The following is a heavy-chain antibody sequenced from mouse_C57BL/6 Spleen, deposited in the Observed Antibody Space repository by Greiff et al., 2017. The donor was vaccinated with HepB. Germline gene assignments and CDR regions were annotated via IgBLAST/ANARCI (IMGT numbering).Heavy chain of an antibody. CDR3: ARDGATVVDWYFDV. V-gene: IGHV5-4*01. CDR1: GFTFSSYA. CDR2: ISDGGSYT. J-gene: IGHJ1*03. D-gene: IGHD1-1*01. Sequence: DVMLVESGGGLVKPGGSLKLSCAASGFTFSSYAMSWVRQTPEKRLEWVATISDGGSYTYYPDNVKGRFTISRDNAKNNLYLQMSHLKSEDTAMYYCARDGATVVDWYFDVWGTGTTVTVSS.